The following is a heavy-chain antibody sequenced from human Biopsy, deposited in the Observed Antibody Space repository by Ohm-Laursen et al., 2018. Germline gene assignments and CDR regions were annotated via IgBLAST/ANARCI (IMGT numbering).Heavy chain of an antibody. D-gene: IGHD3-9*01. CDR1: GYSFTKYY. CDR3: ARDETGSSVFGPYYYGMDV. CDR2: INPTGGTT. Sequence: SSVKVSCKVSGYSFTKYYINWGRQAPGQGLEWMGIINPTGGTTSYAEKFQGRVTLTRDTSTGTVYLELNSLIYEETALYYCARDETGSSVFGPYYYGMDVWGQGTTVTVSS. J-gene: IGHJ6*02. V-gene: IGHV1-46*01.